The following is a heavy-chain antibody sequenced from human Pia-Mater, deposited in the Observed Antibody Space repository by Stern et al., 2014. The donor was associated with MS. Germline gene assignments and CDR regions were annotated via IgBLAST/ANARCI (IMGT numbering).Heavy chain of an antibody. V-gene: IGHV3-33*01. CDR1: GFTFSSYG. CDR2: IWYDGSNK. CDR3: ARDPLYCSGGSCYSGTAMVSFDY. Sequence: VQLVESGGGVVQPGRSLRLSCAASGFTFSSYGMHWVRQAPGKGLEWGAVIWYDGSNKSYADSVKGRFTISRDNSKNTLYLQMNSLRAEDTAVYYCARDPLYCSGGSCYSGTAMVSFDYWGQGTLVTVSS. D-gene: IGHD2-15*01. J-gene: IGHJ4*02.